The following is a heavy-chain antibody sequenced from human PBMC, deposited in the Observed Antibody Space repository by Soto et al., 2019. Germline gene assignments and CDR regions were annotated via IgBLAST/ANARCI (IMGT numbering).Heavy chain of an antibody. CDR1: GGSISSSSYY. V-gene: IGHV4-39*01. J-gene: IGHJ5*02. CDR3: ARQGGAAAGNTWFDP. CDR2: IYYSGST. D-gene: IGHD6-13*01. Sequence: SETLSLTCTVSGGSISSSSYYWGWIRQPPGKGLEWIGSIYYSGSTYYNPSLKSRVTISVDTSKNQFSLKLSSVTAADTAVYYCARQGGAAAGNTWFDPWGQGTLVTVSS.